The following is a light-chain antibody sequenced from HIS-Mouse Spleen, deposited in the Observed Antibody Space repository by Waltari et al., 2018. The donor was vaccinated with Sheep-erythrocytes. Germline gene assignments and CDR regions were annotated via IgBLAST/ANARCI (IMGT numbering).Light chain of an antibody. CDR1: QSISSW. V-gene: IGKV1-5*03. CDR2: KAS. CDR3: QQYNSYST. J-gene: IGKJ1*01. Sequence: DIQMTQSPSTLSASVGDRVTITCRASQSISSWLAWYQQKPGKAPKLLIYKASSLESWVPSRFSGSRSGTEFTLTISSLQPDDFATYYCQQYNSYSTFGQGTKVEIK.